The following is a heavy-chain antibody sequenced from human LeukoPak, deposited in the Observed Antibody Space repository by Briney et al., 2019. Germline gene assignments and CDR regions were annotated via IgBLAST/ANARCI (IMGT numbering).Heavy chain of an antibody. J-gene: IGHJ6*03. CDR1: GFTFSSYA. V-gene: IGHV3-64*01. CDR2: ISSTGGST. D-gene: IGHD6-13*01. Sequence: GGTLRLSCAASGFTFSSYALHWVRQAPGKGLEYVSAISSTGGSTYYATSVKGRFTIYRDNSKNTLYLQMGSLRAEDMAVYYCARGPRTAGLLGHYYYYYMDVWGKGTTVTVS. CDR3: ARGPRTAGLLGHYYYYYMDV.